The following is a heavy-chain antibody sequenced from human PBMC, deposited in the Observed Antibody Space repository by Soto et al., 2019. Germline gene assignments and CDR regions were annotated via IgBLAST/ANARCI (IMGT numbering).Heavy chain of an antibody. D-gene: IGHD2-15*01. V-gene: IGHV3-48*01. CDR2: ISSSSSTI. CDR1: GFTFSSYS. J-gene: IGHJ6*03. Sequence: EVQLVESGGGLVQPGGSLRLSCAASGFTFSSYSMNWVRQAPGKGLEWVSYISSSSSTIYYADSVKGRFTISRDNAKNSLYLQMNGLRADDTAVYYCASKFCSGGSCYSRYYYYMDVWGKGTTVTVSS. CDR3: ASKFCSGGSCYSRYYYYMDV.